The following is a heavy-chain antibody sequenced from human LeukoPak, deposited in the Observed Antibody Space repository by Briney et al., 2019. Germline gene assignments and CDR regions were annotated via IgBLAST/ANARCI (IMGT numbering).Heavy chain of an antibody. V-gene: IGHV4-39*07. D-gene: IGHD3-22*01. CDR3: ARDDYDSRSEADYGMDV. CDR2: IYDSGST. J-gene: IGHJ6*02. Sequence: SETLSLTCTVSGGSIRSSYYYWGWIRQPPGKGLEWIGSIYDSGSTYYNPSLKSRVTISVDTSKNQFSLKLSSVTAADTAVYYCARDDYDSRSEADYGMDVWGQGTTVTVSS. CDR1: GGSIRSSYYY.